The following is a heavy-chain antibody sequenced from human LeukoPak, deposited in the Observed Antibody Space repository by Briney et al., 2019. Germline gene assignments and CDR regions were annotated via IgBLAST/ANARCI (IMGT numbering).Heavy chain of an antibody. CDR3: ARNVPNCFDP. CDR2: ISSSSSYI. V-gene: IGHV3-21*01. D-gene: IGHD2-2*01. Sequence: GGSLRLSCAASGFTFSSYSMNWVRQPPGKGLEWVSSISSSSSYIYYADSVKGRFTISRDNAKNSLYLQMNSLRAEDTAVYYCARNVPNCFDPWGQGTLVTVSS. CDR1: GFTFSSYS. J-gene: IGHJ5*02.